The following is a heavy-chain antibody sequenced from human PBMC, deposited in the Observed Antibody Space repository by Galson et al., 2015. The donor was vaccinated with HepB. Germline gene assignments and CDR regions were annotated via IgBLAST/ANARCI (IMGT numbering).Heavy chain of an antibody. J-gene: IGHJ4*02. CDR1: GGSIRRSNW. CDR3: ARGRQYDFWSGYYDY. D-gene: IGHD3-3*01. Sequence: LSLTCAVSGGSIRRSNWWSWVRQPPGKGLAWIGEIYHSGSTNYNPSLKSRVTISVDKSKNQFSLKLSSVTAADTAVYYCARGRQYDFWSGYYDYWGQGTLVTVSS. V-gene: IGHV4-4*02. CDR2: IYHSGST.